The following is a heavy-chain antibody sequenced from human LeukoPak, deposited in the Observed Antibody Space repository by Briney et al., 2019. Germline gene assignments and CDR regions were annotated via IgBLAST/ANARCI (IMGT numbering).Heavy chain of an antibody. D-gene: IGHD6-13*01. CDR2: IKQDGSEK. CDR1: GFTFSSYW. CDR3: AREDSSWFYYFDY. V-gene: IGHV3-7*01. J-gene: IGHJ4*02. Sequence: GGSLRLSCAASGFTFSSYWMSWVSQAPGKRLEWVANIKQDGSEKYYVDSVKGRFTISRDNAKNSLYLQMNSLRAEDTAVYYCAREDSSWFYYFDYWGQGTLVTVSS.